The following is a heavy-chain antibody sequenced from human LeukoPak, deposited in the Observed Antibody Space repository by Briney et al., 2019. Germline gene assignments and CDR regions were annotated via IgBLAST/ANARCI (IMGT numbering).Heavy chain of an antibody. D-gene: IGHD3-16*01. V-gene: IGHV3-49*03. CDR2: IRSKAYGETA. CDR1: GFTFGDYA. CDR3: ARGLVSAPLVCGY. J-gene: IGHJ4*02. Sequence: GGSLRLSCTASGFTFGDYAMSWIRQAPGKGLEWVGFIRSKAYGETADYAASVKGRFTISRDDSKAIAYLQMNSLKTEDTAVYYCARGLVSAPLVCGYWGQGTLVTVSS.